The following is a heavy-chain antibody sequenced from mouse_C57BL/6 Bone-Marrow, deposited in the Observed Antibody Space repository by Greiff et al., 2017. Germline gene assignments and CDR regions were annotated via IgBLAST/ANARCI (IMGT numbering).Heavy chain of an antibody. CDR2: IDPSDSYT. J-gene: IGHJ1*03. V-gene: IGHV1-59*01. CDR3: ARKKRLTRYFDV. Sequence: QVQLQQPGAELVRPGTSVKLSCKASGYTFTSYWMHWVKQRPGQGLEWIGVIDPSDSYTNYNQKFKGKATLTVDTSSSTAYVQLSSLTSEDSAVYYCARKKRLTRYFDVWGTGTTVTVSS. CDR1: GYTFTSYW. D-gene: IGHD1-2*01.